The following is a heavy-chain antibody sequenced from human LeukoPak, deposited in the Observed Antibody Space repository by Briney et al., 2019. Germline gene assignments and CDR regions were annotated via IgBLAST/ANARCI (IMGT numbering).Heavy chain of an antibody. D-gene: IGHD6-13*01. V-gene: IGHV1-46*01. J-gene: IGHJ4*02. CDR2: INPSGDST. Sequence: ASVKASCKASGYTFTSYYMHWVRQAPGQGLEWMGIINPSGDSTTYAQNFQGRVTMTRDTSTSTVYMELSSLRSEDTAVYYCARARYGFSSSWYVYWGQGTLVTVSS. CDR3: ARARYGFSSSWYVY. CDR1: GYTFTSYY.